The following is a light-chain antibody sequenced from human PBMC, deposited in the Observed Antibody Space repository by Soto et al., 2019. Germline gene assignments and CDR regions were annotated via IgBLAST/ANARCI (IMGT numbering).Light chain of an antibody. J-gene: IGKJ1*01. CDR3: QQYGSSPGT. Sequence: EIVLTHSPGTLSSSPGERVTLSCRASQSVTSNYLAWYQQQPGQSPRLXIFGASIRDTGLPDRFSGGGSGTDFTLTISRLEPEDSEVYYCQQYGSSPGTFGQGTKVDIK. CDR1: QSVTSNY. V-gene: IGKV3-20*01. CDR2: GAS.